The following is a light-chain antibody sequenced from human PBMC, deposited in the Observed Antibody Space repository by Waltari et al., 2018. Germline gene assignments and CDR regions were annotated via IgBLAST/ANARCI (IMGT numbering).Light chain of an antibody. J-gene: IGKJ2*01. CDR3: EQYYSAPYA. CDR1: QSILYSSTNKNY. CDR2: WAS. Sequence: DIVMTQSPDSLAVSLGERATINCKSSQSILYSSTNKNYLAWNQQKPGQPPTLLIYWASTRESGVPDRFSGSGSGTDFTLTISSLQAEDVAVYYCEQYYSAPYAFGQGTKLEIK. V-gene: IGKV4-1*01.